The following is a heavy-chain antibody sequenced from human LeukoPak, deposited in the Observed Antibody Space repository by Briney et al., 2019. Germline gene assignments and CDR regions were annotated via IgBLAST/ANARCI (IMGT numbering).Heavy chain of an antibody. J-gene: IGHJ6*02. V-gene: IGHV3-30-3*01. Sequence: GGSLRLSCAASGFTFSSYAMHWVRQAPGKGLEWVAVISYDGSNKYYADSVKGRFTISRDNSKNTLYLQMNSLRAEDTAVYYCARGIQLWSRPLGDYYYYGMDVWGQGTTVTVSS. CDR2: ISYDGSNK. D-gene: IGHD5-18*01. CDR1: GFTFSSYA. CDR3: ARGIQLWSRPLGDYYYYGMDV.